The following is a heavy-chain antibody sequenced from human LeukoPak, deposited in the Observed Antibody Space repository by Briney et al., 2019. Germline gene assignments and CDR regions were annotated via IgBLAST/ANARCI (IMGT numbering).Heavy chain of an antibody. CDR1: GGSISSYY. CDR2: IYTSGST. Sequence: SETLSLTCTVSGGSISSYYWSWIRQPAGKGLEWIGRIYTSGSTNYSPSLKSRVTMSVDTSKNQFSLKLSSVTAADTAVYYCARGVDGSKRTREFDYWGQGTLVTVSS. J-gene: IGHJ4*02. CDR3: ARGVDGSKRTREFDY. D-gene: IGHD1-26*01. V-gene: IGHV4-4*07.